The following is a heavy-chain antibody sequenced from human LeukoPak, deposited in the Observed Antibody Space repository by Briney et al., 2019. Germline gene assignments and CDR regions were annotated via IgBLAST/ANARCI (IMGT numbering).Heavy chain of an antibody. J-gene: IGHJ4*02. CDR3: ARDAPDAYYYS. D-gene: IGHD3-22*01. Sequence: PGGSLRLSCAASGFTFSSSWMTWVRQAPGKGLEWVANINEDGTMKYYLGSVRGRFTISRDNAKNSLYLQMNSLRAEDTAVYYCARDAPDAYYYSWGQGTLVTVSS. CDR1: GFTFSSSW. V-gene: IGHV3-7*01. CDR2: INEDGTMK.